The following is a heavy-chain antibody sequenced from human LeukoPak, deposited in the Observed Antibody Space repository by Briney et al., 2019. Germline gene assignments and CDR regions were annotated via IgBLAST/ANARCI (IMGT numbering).Heavy chain of an antibody. J-gene: IGHJ4*02. D-gene: IGHD1-1*01. CDR1: GYTFTNFR. V-gene: IGHV1-2*02. CDR3: ARENWYSDY. CDR2: VNPDSGGT. Sequence: ASVKVSCKASGYTFTNFRLHWLRQAHGQGLEWMGWVNPDSGGTNYQQNFQGRVTVTGDRSTSTVYMELSRLRSDDAAVYYCARENWYSDYWGQGTLVIVSS.